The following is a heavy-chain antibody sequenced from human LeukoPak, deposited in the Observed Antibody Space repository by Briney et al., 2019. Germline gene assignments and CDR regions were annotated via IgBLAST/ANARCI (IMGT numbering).Heavy chain of an antibody. CDR1: GFTFSSYS. CDR3: ARVYYASWSGQPLSQHWLDP. CDR2: ISSSSSYI. Sequence: KTGGSLRLSCAASGFTFSSYSMNWVRQAPGKGLEWVSSISSSSSYIYYVDSVKGRFAISRDNAKNSLYLQMNGLRVEDTAIYYCARVYYASWSGQPLSQHWLDPWGQGTLVTVSS. V-gene: IGHV3-21*01. D-gene: IGHD3-3*01. J-gene: IGHJ5*02.